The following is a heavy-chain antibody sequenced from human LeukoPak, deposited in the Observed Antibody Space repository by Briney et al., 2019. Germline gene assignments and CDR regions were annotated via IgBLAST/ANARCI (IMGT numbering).Heavy chain of an antibody. J-gene: IGHJ4*02. CDR2: IYYSGST. Sequence: SETLSLTCSVSGGSISTYSWSWIRQPPGKGLEWIGYIYYSGSTKYNPSLKSQVTISVDTSKNQFSLRLSSVTAADTAVYYCAKGGWLEYWGQGTLVTVSS. D-gene: IGHD6-19*01. V-gene: IGHV4-59*01. CDR1: GGSISTYS. CDR3: AKGGWLEY.